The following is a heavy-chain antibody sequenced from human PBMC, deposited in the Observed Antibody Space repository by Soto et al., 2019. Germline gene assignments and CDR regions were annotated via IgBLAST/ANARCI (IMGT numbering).Heavy chain of an antibody. V-gene: IGHV4-34*01. CDR3: AAGVRTTVTPLT. CDR2: INRSGGA. J-gene: IGHJ4*02. Sequence: LQQWGAGLLQPSETLSLTCAVSGGSFSDYYWCWIRQPPGKGLEWIGKINRSGGADYNPSLKSRVPISVVTDKHRFILKPIYLTATNTALECGAAGVRTTVTPLTWGQGTLVSVSS. CDR1: GGSFSDYY. D-gene: IGHD4-17*01.